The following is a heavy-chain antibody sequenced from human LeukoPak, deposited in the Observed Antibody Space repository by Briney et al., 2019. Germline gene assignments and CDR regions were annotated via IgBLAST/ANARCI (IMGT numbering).Heavy chain of an antibody. D-gene: IGHD6-19*01. CDR3: ARDLDSSGWCSFDY. CDR2: IYTSGST. J-gene: IGHJ4*02. CDR1: GGSITSYY. V-gene: IGHV4-4*07. Sequence: SETLSFTCTVSGGSITSYYWSWIRQPAGKGLQWIGRIYTSGSTNYNPSLKSRVTMSVDTSKNQFSLKLSSVTAADTAVYYCARDLDSSGWCSFDYWGQGTLVTVSS.